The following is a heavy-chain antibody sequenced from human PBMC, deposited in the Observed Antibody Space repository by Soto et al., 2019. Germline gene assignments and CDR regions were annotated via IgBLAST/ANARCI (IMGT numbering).Heavy chain of an antibody. V-gene: IGHV6-1*01. Sequence: SQTLSLTCAISGDSVSSNSAAWNWIRQSPSRGLEWLGRTYYRSKWYSDYAVSVKSRITINPDTSKNQFSLQLNSVTPEDTAVYYCASYYYDSSGDNWFDPWGQGTLVTVSS. D-gene: IGHD3-22*01. CDR1: GDSVSSNSAA. CDR3: ASYYYDSSGDNWFDP. CDR2: TYYRSKWYS. J-gene: IGHJ5*02.